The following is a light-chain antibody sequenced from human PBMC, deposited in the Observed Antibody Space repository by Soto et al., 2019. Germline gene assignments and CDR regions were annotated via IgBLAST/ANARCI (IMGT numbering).Light chain of an antibody. V-gene: IGKV1-9*01. CDR3: QQVNAYPWT. CDR2: AAS. J-gene: IGKJ1*01. CDR1: QGIGSY. Sequence: DIQLTQSPSFLSASVGDRVTITCRASQGIGSYLAWYQQKPGKAPKLLIYAASTLQSGVPSRFSGSGSGTEFTLTISSLQPEDFASYYCQQVNAYPWTFGQGTKEEIE.